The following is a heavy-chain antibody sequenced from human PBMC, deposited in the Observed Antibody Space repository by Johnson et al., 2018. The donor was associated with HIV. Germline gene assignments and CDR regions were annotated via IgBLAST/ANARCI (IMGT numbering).Heavy chain of an antibody. CDR3: SRRGSTIVADAFDI. J-gene: IGHJ3*02. V-gene: IGHV3-20*04. D-gene: IGHD3-16*01. Sequence: VQLVESGGGVVQPGRSLRLSCAASGFTFDDYGMSWVRQAPGKGLEWVSGIDWSGGRTGYADSVKGRFTISRDNAKKLLYLQMYSLRAEDTAFYYCSRRGSTIVADAFDIWGQGTMVTVSS. CDR2: IDWSGGRT. CDR1: GFTFDDYG.